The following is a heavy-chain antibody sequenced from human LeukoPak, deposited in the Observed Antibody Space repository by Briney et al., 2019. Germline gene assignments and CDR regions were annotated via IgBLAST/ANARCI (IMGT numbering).Heavy chain of an antibody. J-gene: IGHJ3*02. V-gene: IGHV3-9*01. Sequence: PGGSLRLSCAVSGFTFDDYAMHWVRQAPGKGLEWVSGISWNSGSIGYADSVKGRFTISRDNAKNSLYLQMNSLRAEDTALYYCAKDKRSYYDSSGAFDIWGQGTMVTVSS. CDR3: AKDKRSYYDSSGAFDI. D-gene: IGHD3-22*01. CDR2: ISWNSGSI. CDR1: GFTFDDYA.